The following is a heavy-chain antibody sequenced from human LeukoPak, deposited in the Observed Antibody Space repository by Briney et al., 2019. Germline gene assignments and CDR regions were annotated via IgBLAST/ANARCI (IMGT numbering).Heavy chain of an antibody. V-gene: IGHV4-59*08. CDR1: GGSISSYY. D-gene: IGHD3-22*01. CDR2: IYHSGST. CDR3: ASVMTTYAFDI. J-gene: IGHJ3*02. Sequence: SETLSLTCSVSGGSISSYYWSWIRQPPGKGLEWIGYIYHSGSTNYNPSLKSRVTTSVDTSKNQFSLKLSSVTAADTALYYCASVMTTYAFDIWGQGTMVTVSS.